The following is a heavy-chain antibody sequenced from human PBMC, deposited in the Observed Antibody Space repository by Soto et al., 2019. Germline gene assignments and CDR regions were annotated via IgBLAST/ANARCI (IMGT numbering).Heavy chain of an antibody. Sequence: QVQLQESGPGLVKPSQTLSLTCTVSGGSISSGDDFWTWIRQPPGKGLEWVGYIYYSGSTYYNPSLKGRLTISVDTSKNQFSLKLSSVTAADTAVYYCARDRRKWKYYYYYGMDAWGQGTTVTVSS. D-gene: IGHD1-1*01. V-gene: IGHV4-30-4*01. CDR2: IYYSGST. CDR1: GGSISSGDDF. CDR3: ARDRRKWKYYYYYGMDA. J-gene: IGHJ6*02.